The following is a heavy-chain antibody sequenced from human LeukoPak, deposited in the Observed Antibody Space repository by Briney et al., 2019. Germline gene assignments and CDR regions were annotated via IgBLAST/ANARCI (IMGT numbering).Heavy chain of an antibody. D-gene: IGHD5-12*01. CDR2: IYYSGST. CDR3: ARDRPGVGYSFDY. Sequence: PSETLSLTCTVSGGSISSYYWSWIRQPPGKGLEWIGYIYYSGSTKYNPSLKSRVTISVDTSKNQFSLKLSSVTAADTAVYYCARDRPGVGYSFDYWGQGTLVTVSS. V-gene: IGHV4-59*01. CDR1: GGSISSYY. J-gene: IGHJ4*02.